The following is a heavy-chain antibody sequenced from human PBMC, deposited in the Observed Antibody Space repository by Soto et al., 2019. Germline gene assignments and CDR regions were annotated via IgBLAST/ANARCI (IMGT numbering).Heavy chain of an antibody. CDR1: GFTFTSSA. D-gene: IGHD6-13*01. CDR3: AADRGGEQLVRY. J-gene: IGHJ4*02. Sequence: ASVKVSCKASGFTFTSSAVQWVRQARGQRLEWIGWIVVGSGNTNYAQKFQERVTITRDMSTSTAYMELSSLRSEDTAVYYCAADRGGEQLVRYWGQGTLVTVSS. CDR2: IVVGSGNT. V-gene: IGHV1-58*01.